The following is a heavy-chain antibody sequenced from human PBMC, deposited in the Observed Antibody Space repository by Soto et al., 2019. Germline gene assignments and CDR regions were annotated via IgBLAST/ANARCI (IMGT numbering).Heavy chain of an antibody. CDR2: IWYDGSNK. Sequence: GGSLRLSCAASGFTVSSYGMHWVRQAPGKGLEWVAVIWYDGSNKYYADSVKGRFTISRDNSKNTLYLQMNSLRAEDTAVYYCARVPGITTLADYWGQGTLVTVSS. V-gene: IGHV3-33*08. CDR1: GFTVSSYG. D-gene: IGHD3-9*01. J-gene: IGHJ4*02. CDR3: ARVPGITTLADY.